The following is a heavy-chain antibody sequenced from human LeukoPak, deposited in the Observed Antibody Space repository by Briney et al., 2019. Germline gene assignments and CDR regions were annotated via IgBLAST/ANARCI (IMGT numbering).Heavy chain of an antibody. CDR1: ALPPSNYA. CDR2: ISDGGWT. Sequence: GESLRLSCAASALPPSNYAMSWVRQAPGKGLEWVSSISDGGWTAYTDSVKGRFFISRETATNTLYLQMNSLRVEDTAVYYCAKECDYGNTSHMPCYWGQGTLVTVSS. CDR3: AKECDYGNTSHMPCY. D-gene: IGHD4-17*01. J-gene: IGHJ4*02. V-gene: IGHV3-23*01.